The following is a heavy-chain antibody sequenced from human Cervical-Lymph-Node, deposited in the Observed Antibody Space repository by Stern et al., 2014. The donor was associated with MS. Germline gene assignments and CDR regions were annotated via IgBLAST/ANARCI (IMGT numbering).Heavy chain of an antibody. J-gene: IGHJ4*02. CDR1: GFTFSRSW. CDR2: INSDGSTS. D-gene: IGHD1-26*01. Sequence: VQLGQSGGGLVQPGESLRLSCAASGFTFSRSWMHWVRQAPGQGLVWVAHINSDGSTSTYADSVKGRFTISRDNAKTTLYLQMNSLTAEDTAVYYCTKIGVGAYDSWGQGTLVTVSS. CDR3: TKIGVGAYDS. V-gene: IGHV3-74*03.